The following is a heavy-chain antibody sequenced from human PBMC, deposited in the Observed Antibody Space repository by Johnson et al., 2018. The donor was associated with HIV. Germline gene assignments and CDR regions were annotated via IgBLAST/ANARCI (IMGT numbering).Heavy chain of an antibody. V-gene: IGHV3-66*03. J-gene: IGHJ3*02. CDR1: GFTVSSYG. CDR2: IHGGGSI. CDR3: AKIVGARGGAFDI. Sequence: MQLVESGGGLIQPGGSLRLSCAASGFTVSSYGMHWVRQAPGKGLEWVSVIHGGGSIYYEDSVKGRFTISRDTAKNTLYLQMNNLRAEDTAVYYCAKIVGARGGAFDIWGQGTMVTVSS. D-gene: IGHD1-26*01.